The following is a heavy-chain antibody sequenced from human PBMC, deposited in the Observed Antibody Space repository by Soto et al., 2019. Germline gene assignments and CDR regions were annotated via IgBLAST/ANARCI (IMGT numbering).Heavy chain of an antibody. CDR3: ARDLEEGAVGATPSFDY. CDR1: GFTFSSYW. D-gene: IGHD1-26*01. CDR2: INSDGSST. Sequence: GESLKISCAASGFTFSSYWMHWVRQAPGKGLVWVSRINSDGSSTSYADSVKGRFTISRDNAKNTLYLQMNSLRAEDTAVYYCARDLEEGAVGATPSFDYWGQGTLVTVSS. J-gene: IGHJ4*02. V-gene: IGHV3-74*01.